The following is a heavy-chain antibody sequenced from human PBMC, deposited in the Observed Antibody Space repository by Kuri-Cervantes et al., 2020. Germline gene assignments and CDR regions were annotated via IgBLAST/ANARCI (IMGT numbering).Heavy chain of an antibody. Sequence: GGSLRLSCAASGVTFSTYWMSWVRQAPGKGLEWVAVISYDGSNKYYADSVKGRFTMSRDNSKNTLYLQMSSLRAEDTAVYYCAKNGQWPTYDSWGQGTLVTVSS. D-gene: IGHD3-16*01. CDR3: AKNGQWPTYDS. J-gene: IGHJ5*02. CDR2: ISYDGSNK. CDR1: GVTFSTYW. V-gene: IGHV3-30*18.